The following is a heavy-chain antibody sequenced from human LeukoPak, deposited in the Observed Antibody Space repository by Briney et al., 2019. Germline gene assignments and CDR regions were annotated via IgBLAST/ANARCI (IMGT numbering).Heavy chain of an antibody. D-gene: IGHD6-13*01. V-gene: IGHV3-23*01. CDR1: GFTLSSYA. Sequence: GGSLRLSCAASGFTLSSYAMSWVRQTPGKGLEWVSGISSNGGSTYYADSVKGRFTISRDTSKSTLYLQMSSPRAEDTAIYYCAKGGGIASVGPDFDYWGQATLVTVSS. CDR2: ISSNGGST. J-gene: IGHJ4*02. CDR3: AKGGGIASVGPDFDY.